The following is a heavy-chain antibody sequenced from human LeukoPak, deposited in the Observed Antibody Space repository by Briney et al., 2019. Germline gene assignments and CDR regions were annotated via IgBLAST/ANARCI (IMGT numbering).Heavy chain of an antibody. J-gene: IGHJ4*02. V-gene: IGHV3-48*03. D-gene: IGHD5-12*01. Sequence: GGSLRLSCAASGFTFSSYEMNWVRQAPGKGLEWVSYISSSGSTIYYADSVKGRFTISRDNAKNSLYLQMNSLRAEDTAVYYCAEDLGSGYDFHYFDYWGQGTLVTVSS. CDR2: ISSSGSTI. CDR3: AEDLGSGYDFHYFDY. CDR1: GFTFSSYE.